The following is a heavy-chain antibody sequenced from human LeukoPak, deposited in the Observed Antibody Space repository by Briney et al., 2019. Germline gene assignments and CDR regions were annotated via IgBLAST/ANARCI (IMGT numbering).Heavy chain of an antibody. Sequence: PSETLSLTCTVSGGSISSYYWSWIRQPAGKGLEWIGRIYTSGSTNYNPSLKSRVTMSVDTSKNQFSLKLSSVTAADTAVYYCARLGPGLLASLLYVEGSQYYYYYMDVWGKGTTVTVSS. CDR2: IYTSGST. CDR1: GGSISSYY. J-gene: IGHJ6*03. V-gene: IGHV4-4*07. D-gene: IGHD3-3*01. CDR3: ARLGPGLLASLLYVEGSQYYYYYMDV.